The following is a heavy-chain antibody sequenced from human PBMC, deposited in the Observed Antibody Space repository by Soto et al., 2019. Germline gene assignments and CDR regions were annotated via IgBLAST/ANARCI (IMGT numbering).Heavy chain of an antibody. Sequence: GESLKISCKGSGYSFTSYWIGWVRQMPGKGLERMGIIYPGDSDTRYSPSFQGQVTISADKSISAAYLQWSSLKASDTAMYYCARHRFSSSWTLDHWGQGTLVTVSS. D-gene: IGHD6-13*01. CDR1: GYSFTSYW. J-gene: IGHJ4*02. V-gene: IGHV5-51*01. CDR2: IYPGDSDT. CDR3: ARHRFSSSWTLDH.